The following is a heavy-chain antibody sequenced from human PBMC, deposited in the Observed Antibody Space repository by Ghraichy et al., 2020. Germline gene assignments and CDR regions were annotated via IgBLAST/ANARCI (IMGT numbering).Heavy chain of an antibody. CDR1: GLTFSTYA. V-gene: IGHV3-23*01. Sequence: GGSLRLSCAASGLTFSTYAMTWVRQAPGKGLEWVSALSGDGGSTFYADSVTGRFTTSRDNSNSTLYLQMNSLGAEDTALYYCAKVGPFRAGWTFDYWGQGTLVTVSS. D-gene: IGHD5-24*01. CDR3: AKVGPFRAGWTFDY. J-gene: IGHJ4*02. CDR2: LSGDGGST.